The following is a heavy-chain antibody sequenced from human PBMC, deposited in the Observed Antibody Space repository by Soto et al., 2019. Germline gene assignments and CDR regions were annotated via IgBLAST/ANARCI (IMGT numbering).Heavy chain of an antibody. Sequence: SETLSLTCAVYGGSFSGYYWSWIRQPPGKGLEWIGEINHSGSTNYNPSLKSRVTISVDTSKNQFSLKLSSVTAADTAVYYCARGSMGAIWFGEYYNWFDPWGQGTLVTVSS. CDR1: GGSFSGYY. V-gene: IGHV4-34*01. J-gene: IGHJ5*02. CDR2: INHSGST. CDR3: ARGSMGAIWFGEYYNWFDP. D-gene: IGHD3-10*01.